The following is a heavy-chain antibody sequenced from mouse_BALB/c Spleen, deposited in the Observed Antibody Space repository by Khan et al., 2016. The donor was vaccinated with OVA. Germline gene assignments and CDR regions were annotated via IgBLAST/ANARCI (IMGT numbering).Heavy chain of an antibody. J-gene: IGHJ3*01. V-gene: IGHV5-6*01. D-gene: IGHD4-1*01. CDR3: ATHLSGSFAY. CDR1: GFTFSPYS. Sequence: EVELVESGGDLVKSGGSLKLSCAASGFTFSPYSTSWVRQTPDKRLEWVTTISSDGDYIYYPDSVKGRFNISRDNAKNNLYLQMSSLRSKDTAIYYCATHLSGSFAYWGQGTLVTVSA. CDR2: ISSDGDYI.